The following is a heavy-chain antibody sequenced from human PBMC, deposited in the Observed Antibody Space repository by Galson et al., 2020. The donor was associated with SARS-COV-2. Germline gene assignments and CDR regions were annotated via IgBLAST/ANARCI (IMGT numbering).Heavy chain of an antibody. V-gene: IGHV2-70*01. CDR1: GFSLTTSGLC. CDR3: ARGKMTTVTFDY. D-gene: IGHD4-17*01. J-gene: IGHJ4*02. CDR2: IDCDDDK. Sequence: GATLAKPTPTLTLTCTFSGFSLTTSGLCVNWIRQPTAKAREWLAPIDCDDDKYYSTSLKTRLTISKDTAKNQVVLTMTNMDPVDTATYYCARGKMTTVTFDYWGQGTLVTGSA.